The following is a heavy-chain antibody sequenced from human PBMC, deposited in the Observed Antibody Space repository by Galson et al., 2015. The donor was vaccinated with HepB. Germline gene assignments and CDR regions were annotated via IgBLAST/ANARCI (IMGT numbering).Heavy chain of an antibody. CDR1: GYTLTELS. Sequence: SVKVSCKVSGYTLTELSMHWVRQAPGKGLEWMGGFDPEDGETIYAQKFQGRVTLTEDTSTDTAYMELSSLRSEDTAVYYCGGSLSSGYDHFDYWGQGTLVTVSS. D-gene: IGHD5-12*01. CDR3: GGSLSSGYDHFDY. V-gene: IGHV1-24*01. J-gene: IGHJ4*02. CDR2: FDPEDGET.